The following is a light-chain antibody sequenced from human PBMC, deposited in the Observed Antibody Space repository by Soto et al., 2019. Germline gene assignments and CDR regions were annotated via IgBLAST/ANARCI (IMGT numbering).Light chain of an antibody. J-gene: IGKJ1*01. CDR1: QSVSSN. CDR3: QQYNNWPPWT. CDR2: GAS. Sequence: EIVVTQSPATLSVSPGERATLSCRARQSVSSNLAWYQQKPGQAPRLLIYGASTRATGIPARFSGSGSGTEFTLTISSLQSEDFAVYYCQQYNNWPPWTFGQGNKVEIK. V-gene: IGKV3-15*01.